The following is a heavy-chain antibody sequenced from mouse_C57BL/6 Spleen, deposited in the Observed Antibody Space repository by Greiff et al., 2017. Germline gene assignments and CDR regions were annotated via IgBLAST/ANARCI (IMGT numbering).Heavy chain of an antibody. J-gene: IGHJ2*01. D-gene: IGHD2-4*01. Sequence: VHLVESGPGLVQPSQSLSITCTVSGFSLTSYGVHWVRQSPGKGLEWLGVIWSGGSTDYNAAFISRLSISKDNSKSQVFFKMNSLQADDTAIYYCARSRDYDEYFDYWGQGTTLTVSS. CDR1: GFSLTSYG. CDR2: IWSGGST. V-gene: IGHV2-2*01. CDR3: ARSRDYDEYFDY.